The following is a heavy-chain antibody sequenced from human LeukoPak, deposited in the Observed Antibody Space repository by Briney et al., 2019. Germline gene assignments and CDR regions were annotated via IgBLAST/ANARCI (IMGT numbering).Heavy chain of an antibody. D-gene: IGHD6-19*01. J-gene: IGHJ4*02. CDR2: ISGSGITR. V-gene: IGHV3-48*03. CDR1: GFTFSSYE. Sequence: GGSLRLSCAASGFTFSSYEMNWVRQAPGKGLEWVSYISGSGITRYYTDSVKGRFTFSRDNAKNSLYLQMNSLRAEDTAVYYCAGGRYSSGWGADYWGQGTLVTVSS. CDR3: AGGRYSSGWGADY.